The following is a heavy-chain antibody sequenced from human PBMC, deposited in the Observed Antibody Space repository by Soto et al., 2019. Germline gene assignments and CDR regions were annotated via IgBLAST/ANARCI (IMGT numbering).Heavy chain of an antibody. CDR3: ARRYSSSFDY. D-gene: IGHD6-13*01. V-gene: IGHV4-59*08. CDR2: IYYSGST. Sequence: QVQLQESGPGLVKPSETLSLTCTVSGGSISSYYWSWIRQPPGKGLEWIGYIYYSGSTNYNPSPKSRVTTSVDTSKNLPSMKLSTVSAADTAVYYCARRYSSSFDYWGQGTLVTVSS. CDR1: GGSISSYY. J-gene: IGHJ4*02.